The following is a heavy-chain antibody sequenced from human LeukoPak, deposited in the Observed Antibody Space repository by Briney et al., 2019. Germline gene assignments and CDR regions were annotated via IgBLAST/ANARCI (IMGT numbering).Heavy chain of an antibody. V-gene: IGHV3-74*03. D-gene: IGHD1-26*01. CDR2: TNDDGSIT. J-gene: IGHJ4*02. Sequence: GGSLRLSCAASGFTFSTSWMHWLRQAPGKGLVWVSRTNDDGSITTYADSVKGRFTISRDNAKSTLYLQMNSLRAGDTAVYYCARGLGSPTDYWGQGTLVTVSS. CDR3: ARGLGSPTDY. CDR1: GFTFSTSW.